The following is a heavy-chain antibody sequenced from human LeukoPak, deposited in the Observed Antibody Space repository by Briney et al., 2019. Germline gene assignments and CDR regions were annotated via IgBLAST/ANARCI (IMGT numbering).Heavy chain of an antibody. CDR3: AAGFRSEFIYFYLHV. D-gene: IGHD1-14*01. V-gene: IGHV3-53*01. Sequence: PGGSPRLSCAVSGLSVADTYMAWVRQAPGKGLEWVATLYIAGESYYADSVRGRFNISRDNSENTLYLQMTTVRDDDTAIYYCAAGFRSEFIYFYLHVWGKGTPVTVSS. J-gene: IGHJ6*03. CDR2: LYIAGES. CDR1: GLSVADTY.